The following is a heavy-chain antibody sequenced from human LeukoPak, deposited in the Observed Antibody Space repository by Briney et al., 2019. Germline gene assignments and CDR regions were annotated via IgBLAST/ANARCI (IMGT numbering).Heavy chain of an antibody. CDR1: GGSISSYY. V-gene: IGHV4-59*01. Sequence: SETLSLTCTVYGGSISSYYWSWIRQPPGKGLEWIGYIYYSGSTNYNPSLKSRVTISVDTSKNQFSLKLSSVTAADTAVYYCARSGYYYDSSGYYRFDYWGQGTLVTVSS. D-gene: IGHD3-22*01. J-gene: IGHJ4*02. CDR3: ARSGYYYDSSGYYRFDY. CDR2: IYYSGST.